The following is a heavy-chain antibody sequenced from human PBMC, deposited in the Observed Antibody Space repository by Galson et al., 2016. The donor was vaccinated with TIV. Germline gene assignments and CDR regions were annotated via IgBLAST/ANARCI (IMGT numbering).Heavy chain of an antibody. V-gene: IGHV2-70*11. J-gene: IGHJ6*02. CDR2: IDGDDDT. D-gene: IGHD6-19*01. CDR1: GFSLSRSRMC. CDR3: ARASSDSFYNYGIDV. Sequence: PALVKPTQTLTLTCTFSGFSLSRSRMCVTWMRQPPGKALEWLARIDGDDDTYYNNFLSTRLFITKDTSRNHVVLTLTNLDPADTATYYCARASSDSFYNYGIDVCIQGTTITVS.